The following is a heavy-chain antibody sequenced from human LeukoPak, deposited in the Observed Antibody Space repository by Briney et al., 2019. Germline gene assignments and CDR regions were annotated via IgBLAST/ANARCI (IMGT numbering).Heavy chain of an antibody. D-gene: IGHD3-10*01. CDR1: GFTFGNYG. V-gene: IGHV3-33*01. Sequence: PGMSLRLSCAASGFTFGNYGMDWVRQAPGRRLEWVAGIWYDGSQKYSADSVKGRFAISRDNSKNTLYLQMNSLRVEDTAVYHGARGYYYGSGSPGPYGMDVWGQGTTVTVSS. CDR3: ARGYYYGSGSPGPYGMDV. CDR2: IWYDGSQK. J-gene: IGHJ6*02.